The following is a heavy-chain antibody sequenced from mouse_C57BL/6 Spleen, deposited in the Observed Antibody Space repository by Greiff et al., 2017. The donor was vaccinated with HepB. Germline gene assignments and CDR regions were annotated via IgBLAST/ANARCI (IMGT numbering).Heavy chain of an antibody. CDR3: AREWGYDGYYFDY. CDR1: GFNIKNTY. D-gene: IGHD2-3*01. V-gene: IGHV14-3*01. J-gene: IGHJ2*01. Sequence: VHVKQSVAELVRPGASVKLSCTASGFNIKNTYMHWVKQRPEQGLEWIGRIDPANGNTKYAPKFQGKATITADTSSNTAYLQLSSLTSEDTAIYYCAREWGYDGYYFDYWGQGTTLTVSS. CDR2: IDPANGNT.